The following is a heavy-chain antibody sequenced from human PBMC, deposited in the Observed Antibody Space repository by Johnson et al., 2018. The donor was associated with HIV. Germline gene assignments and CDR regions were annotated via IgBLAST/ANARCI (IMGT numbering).Heavy chain of an antibody. Sequence: VQLVESGGGLIQPGGSLRLSCAASGFTVSTNYMSWVRQAPGKGLEWVSVIYSGGSTYYADSVKGRFTISRDDSKNSLFLQMNSLKTEDTAVYYCARGRRRGAWLDAFDLWGQGTMVTVSS. D-gene: IGHD3-22*01. V-gene: IGHV3-53*01. CDR3: ARGRRRGAWLDAFDL. J-gene: IGHJ3*01. CDR1: GFTVSTNY. CDR2: IYSGGST.